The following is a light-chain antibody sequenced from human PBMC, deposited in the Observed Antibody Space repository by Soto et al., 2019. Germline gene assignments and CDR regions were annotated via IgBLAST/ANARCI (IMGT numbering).Light chain of an antibody. CDR1: QSISTK. CDR2: GAS. J-gene: IGKJ1*01. CDR3: QHYNDWPPTWT. Sequence: EIVMTQSPATLSVSPGERATLSCRASQSISTKLAWYQHKPGQAPRVLIYGASTRATGIPARFSGSGSGTVFTLTISSLQSEDFAVYHCQHYNDWPPTWTFGQGTRVEIK. V-gene: IGKV3-15*01.